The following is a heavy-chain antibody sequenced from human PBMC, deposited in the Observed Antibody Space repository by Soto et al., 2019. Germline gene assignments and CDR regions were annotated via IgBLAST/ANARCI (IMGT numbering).Heavy chain of an antibody. V-gene: IGHV4-31*03. CDR2: IYYSGST. J-gene: IGHJ6*02. CDR1: GGSISSGGYH. CDR3: ARLDV. Sequence: QVQLQESGPGLVKPSQTLSLTCTVSGGSISSGGYHWNWIRQHPGKGLEWIGYIYYSGSTYNNPSLKSRVTISVDTSTNQFFLKLSSVTAAATAVYYCARLDVWGQGNTVTVSS.